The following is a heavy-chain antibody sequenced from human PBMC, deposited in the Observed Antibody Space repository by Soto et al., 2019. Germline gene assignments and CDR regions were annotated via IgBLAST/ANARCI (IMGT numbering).Heavy chain of an antibody. CDR3: ARSVGRGLLEWLLFPYYYYGMDV. J-gene: IGHJ6*02. D-gene: IGHD3-3*01. Sequence: SQTLSLTCAISGDSVSSNSAAWNWIRQSPSRGLEWLGRTYYRSKWYNDYAVSVKSRITINPDTSKNQFSLQLNSVTPEDTAVYYCARSVGRGLLEWLLFPYYYYGMDVWGQGTTVTVSS. CDR1: GDSVSSNSAA. V-gene: IGHV6-1*01. CDR2: TYYRSKWYN.